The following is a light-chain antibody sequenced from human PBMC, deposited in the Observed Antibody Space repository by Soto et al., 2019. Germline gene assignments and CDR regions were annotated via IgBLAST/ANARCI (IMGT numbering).Light chain of an antibody. V-gene: IGKV3-20*01. Sequence: EIVLTQSPGTLSLSPLEISTLSCMASQSVSSSYLAWHQQKPGQTPRLLVYGASNRATGIPDRFSGSGSGTDFTLTISRLEPEDFAVYYCQQHGSSPITFGQGTRLEI. CDR3: QQHGSSPIT. CDR2: GAS. CDR1: QSVSSSY. J-gene: IGKJ5*01.